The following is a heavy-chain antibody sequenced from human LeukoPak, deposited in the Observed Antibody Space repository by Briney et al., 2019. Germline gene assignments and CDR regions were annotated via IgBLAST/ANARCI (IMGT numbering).Heavy chain of an antibody. CDR1: GFTFDEYA. Sequence: GRSLRLSCAASGFTFDEYAMHWVRQAPGKGLERVLGISWNSGSIGHADSVKGRFTISRDNAKNSLYLQMNSLRAEDTALYYCAKSHVGATYFDYWGQGTLVTVSP. D-gene: IGHD1-26*01. CDR3: AKSHVGATYFDY. CDR2: ISWNSGSI. J-gene: IGHJ4*02. V-gene: IGHV3-9*01.